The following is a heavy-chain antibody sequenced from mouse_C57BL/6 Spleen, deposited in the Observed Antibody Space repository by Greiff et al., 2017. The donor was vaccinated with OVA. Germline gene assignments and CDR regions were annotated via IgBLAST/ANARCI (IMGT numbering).Heavy chain of an antibody. Sequence: QVQLQQPGAELVMPGASVKLSCKASGYTFTSYWMHWVKQRPGQGLEWIGEIDPSDSYTNYNQKFKGKSTLTVDKSSSTAYMQLSSLTSEEATVYYCARTGGLRGYFDVWGTGTTVTGSS. D-gene: IGHD2-4*01. CDR3: ARTGGLRGYFDV. CDR1: GYTFTSYW. CDR2: IDPSDSYT. J-gene: IGHJ1*03. V-gene: IGHV1-69*01.